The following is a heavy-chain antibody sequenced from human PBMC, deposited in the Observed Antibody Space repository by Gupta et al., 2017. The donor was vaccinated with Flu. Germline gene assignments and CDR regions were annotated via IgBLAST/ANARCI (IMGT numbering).Heavy chain of an antibody. D-gene: IGHD3-10*01. V-gene: IGHV1-2*02. Sequence: QVQLVQSGAEVKKPGASVKVSCKASGYTFTGYYMHWVRQAPGQGLEWMGWINPNSGGTNYAQKFQGRVTMTRDTSISTAYMELSRLRSDDTAVYYCAKTTLLDYYGKPDAFDIWGQGTMVTVSS. CDR3: AKTTLLDYYGKPDAFDI. CDR2: INPNSGGT. J-gene: IGHJ3*02. CDR1: GYTFTGYY.